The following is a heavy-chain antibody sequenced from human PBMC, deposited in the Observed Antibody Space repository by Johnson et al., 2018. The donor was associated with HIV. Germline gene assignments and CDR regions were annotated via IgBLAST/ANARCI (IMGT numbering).Heavy chain of an antibody. Sequence: VQLVESGGGVVRPGGSLRLSCAASGFTFDDYGMSWVRQAPGKGLEWVSGINWNGGSTGYADSVKGRFTISRDNGNKVVYLQMDSLRAEDTAVYYCARDRDRLNWNYGALDIWGQGTMVTVSS. D-gene: IGHD1-7*01. J-gene: IGHJ3*02. CDR3: ARDRDRLNWNYGALDI. V-gene: IGHV3-20*04. CDR2: INWNGGST. CDR1: GFTFDDYG.